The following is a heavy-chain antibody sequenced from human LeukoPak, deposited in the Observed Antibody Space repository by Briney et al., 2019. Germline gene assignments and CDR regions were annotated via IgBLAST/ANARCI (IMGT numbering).Heavy chain of an antibody. CDR3: ARVGSGSGWYWAFDY. CDR1: GYTFTGYY. Sequence: ASVKVSCKASGYTFTGYYMHWVRQAPGQGLEWMGWINPNSGGTNYAQKFQGRVTMTRDTSISTAYMELSRLRSDDTAVYYCARVGSGSGWYWAFDYWGQGTLVTVSS. V-gene: IGHV1-2*02. J-gene: IGHJ4*02. D-gene: IGHD6-19*01. CDR2: INPNSGGT.